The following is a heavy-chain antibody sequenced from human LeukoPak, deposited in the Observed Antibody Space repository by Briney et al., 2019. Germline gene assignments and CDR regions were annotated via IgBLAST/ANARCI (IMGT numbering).Heavy chain of an antibody. CDR2: IYYTGNT. CDR1: GDSVSNGNYY. CDR3: ARHGYGDYASIDY. Sequence: SETLSLTCTVSGDSVSNGNYYWSWLRQPPGKALEWIGYIYYTGNTYYNPSLEGRVTISVDTSKNQFSLKLSSVTAADTAVYYCARHGYGDYASIDYWGQGTLVTVSS. D-gene: IGHD4-17*01. V-gene: IGHV4-61*01. J-gene: IGHJ4*02.